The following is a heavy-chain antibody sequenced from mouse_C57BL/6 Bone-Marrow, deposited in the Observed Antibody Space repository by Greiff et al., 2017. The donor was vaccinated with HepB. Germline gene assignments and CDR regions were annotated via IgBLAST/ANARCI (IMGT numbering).Heavy chain of an antibody. CDR2: ISYDGSN. CDR1: GYSITSGYY. CDR3: ARLDYYGSSAWFAY. V-gene: IGHV3-6*01. D-gene: IGHD1-1*01. J-gene: IGHJ3*01. Sequence: EVHLVESGPGLVKPSQSLSLTCSVSGYSITSGYYWNWIRQFPGNKLEWMGYISYDGSNNYNPSIKNRISITRDTSKNQFFLKLNSVATEDTATYYCARLDYYGSSAWFAYWGQGTLVTVSA.